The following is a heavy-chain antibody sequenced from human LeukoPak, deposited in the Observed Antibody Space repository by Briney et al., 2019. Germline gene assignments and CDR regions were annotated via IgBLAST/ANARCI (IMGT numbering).Heavy chain of an antibody. J-gene: IGHJ3*02. CDR2: ISSSGSTI. V-gene: IGHV3-11*01. CDR3: ATYLGPGILDAFDI. D-gene: IGHD3-16*01. Sequence: GGSLRLSCAASGFTFSDYYMSWIRQAPGKGLEWVSYISSSGSTIYYADSVKGRFTISRDNAKNSLYLQMNSLRAEDTAVYYCATYLGPGILDAFDIWGQGTMVTVSS. CDR1: GFTFSDYY.